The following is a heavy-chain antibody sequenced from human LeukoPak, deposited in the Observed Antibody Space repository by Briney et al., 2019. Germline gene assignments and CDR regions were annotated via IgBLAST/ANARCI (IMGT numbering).Heavy chain of an antibody. CDR2: IYYSGST. J-gene: IGHJ6*03. V-gene: IGHV4-39*07. CDR3: ARVKSVYYYMDV. CDR1: GGSITSSNSY. Sequence: SETLSLTCAVSGGSITSSNSYWGWVRQPPGKGLEWIGSIYYSGSTYYNPSLKSRVTISVDTSKNQFSLKLSSVTAADTAVYYCARVKSVYYYMDVWGKGTTVTVSS.